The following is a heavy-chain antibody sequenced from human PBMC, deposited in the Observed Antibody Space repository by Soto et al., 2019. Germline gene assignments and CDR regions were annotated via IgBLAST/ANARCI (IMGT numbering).Heavy chain of an antibody. CDR1: GFTFSSYA. CDR3: AKGYCSGGSCYSRVDAFDI. D-gene: IGHD2-15*01. CDR2: ISGSGGST. V-gene: IGHV3-23*01. Sequence: GGSLRLSCAASGFTFSSYAMSWVRQAPGKGLEWVSAISGSGGSTYYADSVKGRFTISRDNSKNTLYLQMNSLRAEDTAVYYCAKGYCSGGSCYSRVDAFDIWGQGTMVTVSS. J-gene: IGHJ3*02.